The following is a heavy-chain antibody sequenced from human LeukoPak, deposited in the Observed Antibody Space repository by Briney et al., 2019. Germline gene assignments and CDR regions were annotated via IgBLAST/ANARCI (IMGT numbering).Heavy chain of an antibody. J-gene: IGHJ4*02. V-gene: IGHV3-30-3*01. CDR2: ISYDGGNR. CDR1: GFSSNSYA. Sequence: PGTSLRLSCVASGFSSNSYAIHWVRQAPVKGLEWVAVISYDGGNRYYADSLKGRFTISRDNSKNTLYLQINSLRVEDTAVYYCARSRDSGSYHTLDYWGQGTLVTVSS. D-gene: IGHD1-26*01. CDR3: ARSRDSGSYHTLDY.